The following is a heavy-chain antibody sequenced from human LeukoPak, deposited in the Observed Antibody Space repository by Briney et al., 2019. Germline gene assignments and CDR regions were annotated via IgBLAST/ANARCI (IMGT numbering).Heavy chain of an antibody. D-gene: IGHD3-3*02. V-gene: IGHV3-15*01. CDR1: GFTIGTAW. CDR3: IAHFPYFYGFDV. J-gene: IGHJ6*04. Sequence: GVSLRLSCASSGFTIGTAWMSWVRQAPGKGLEWLGHIKSEGEGATTDYAAPAKGRFAISRDDSKNMIYLQMSSLKIDDTAIYYCIAHFPYFYGFDVWGKGTTVTVSS. CDR2: IKSEGEGATT.